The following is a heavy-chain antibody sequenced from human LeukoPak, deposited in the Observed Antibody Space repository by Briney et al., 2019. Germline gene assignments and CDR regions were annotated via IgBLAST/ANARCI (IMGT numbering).Heavy chain of an antibody. D-gene: IGHD6-19*01. Sequence: PSQTLSLTCTVSGGSISSGGYYWSWIRQPPGKGLEWIGYIYHSGSTYYNPSLKSRVTISVDRSKNQFSLKLSSVTAADTAVYYCARSQVAESFDYWGQGILVTVSS. CDR3: ARSQVAESFDY. J-gene: IGHJ4*02. CDR2: IYHSGST. CDR1: GGSISSGGYY. V-gene: IGHV4-30-2*01.